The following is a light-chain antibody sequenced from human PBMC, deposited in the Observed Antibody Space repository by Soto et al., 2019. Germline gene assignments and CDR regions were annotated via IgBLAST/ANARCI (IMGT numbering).Light chain of an antibody. J-gene: IGKJ4*01. V-gene: IGKV3D-15*01. CDR2: GTS. CDR1: QSVTNN. Sequence: ELVMTQSPATLSLSEGDRVTLSCRASQSVTNNIAWYQQKTGQAPRLLIYGTSTRATGTPDRFSGSGSGTELNLTISRLQSEDFAAYFCQNYNNWPLTCGGGTKVDIK. CDR3: QNYNNWPLT.